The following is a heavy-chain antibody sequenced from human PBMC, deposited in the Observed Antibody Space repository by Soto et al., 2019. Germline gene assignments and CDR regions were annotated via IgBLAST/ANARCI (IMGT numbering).Heavy chain of an antibody. D-gene: IGHD3-10*01. Sequence: QGQLQQSGPGLVKPSQTLSLTCATPGDSVSSDITSWNWIRPSPSRGLEWLGRTYYSSKWFHDYAASVKSRITINPDTSKNQFSLELNSMTLEDTAVYYCARGNALDVWGQGTVVTVSS. CDR3: ARGNALDV. CDR2: TYYSSKWFH. J-gene: IGHJ3*01. CDR1: GDSVSSDITS. V-gene: IGHV6-1*01.